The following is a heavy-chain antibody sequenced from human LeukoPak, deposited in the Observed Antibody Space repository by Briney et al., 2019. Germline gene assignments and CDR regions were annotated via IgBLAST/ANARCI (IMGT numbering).Heavy chain of an antibody. J-gene: IGHJ4*02. CDR3: ARVPYDSTLY. V-gene: IGHV4-61*01. CDR1: GYSISSGYY. CDR2: ISYSGST. Sequence: SETLSLTCTVSGYSISSGYYWGWIRQPPGKGLEWVGYISYSGSTNYNPSLKSRVTISVDTSKNQFSLKLSSVTAADTAVYYCARVPYDSTLYWGQGTLVTVSS. D-gene: IGHD3-22*01.